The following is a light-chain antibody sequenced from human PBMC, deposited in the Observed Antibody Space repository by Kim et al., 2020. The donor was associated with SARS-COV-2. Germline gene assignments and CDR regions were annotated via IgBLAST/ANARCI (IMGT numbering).Light chain of an antibody. V-gene: IGKV3-11*01. J-gene: IGKJ4*01. CDR1: QSISSH. Sequence: LSPGERAPLSCRASQSISSHLGWYQQKPGQAPRLFISDASNRATGIPARFSGSGSGTDFTLTISSLEPEDFAVYYCQQRNEWPLTFGAGTKVDIK. CDR3: QQRNEWPLT. CDR2: DAS.